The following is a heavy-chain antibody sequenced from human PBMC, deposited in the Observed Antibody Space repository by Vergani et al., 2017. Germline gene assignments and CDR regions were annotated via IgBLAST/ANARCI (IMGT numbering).Heavy chain of an antibody. J-gene: IGHJ5*02. D-gene: IGHD5-18*01. CDR2: IDPSDSYT. Sequence: EVQLVQSGAEVKKPGESLRISCKGSGYSFTSYWISWVRQMPGKGLEWMGRIDPSDSYTNYSPSFQGHVTISADKSISTAYLQWSRRKASATVMYYCATSGYGSPKGGWFDPWGQGTLVTVSS. V-gene: IGHV5-10-1*03. CDR3: ATSGYGSPKGGWFDP. CDR1: GYSFTSYW.